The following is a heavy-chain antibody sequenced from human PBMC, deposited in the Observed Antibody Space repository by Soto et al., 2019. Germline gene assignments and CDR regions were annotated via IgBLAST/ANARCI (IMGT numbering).Heavy chain of an antibody. V-gene: IGHV3-7*04. CDR2: IHLDGSEK. J-gene: IGHJ4*02. CDR3: ARDEPKGYNYSVAFFDD. CDR1: GFTFSDYW. D-gene: IGHD5-18*01. Sequence: PVGSLRLSCAASGFTFSDYWMSWVRQTPGKGLEWVGNIHLDGSEKYYAGFVKGRFTFSRDNVKNSLYLQMNSLKPEDTGVYYCARDEPKGYNYSVAFFDDWGQGT.